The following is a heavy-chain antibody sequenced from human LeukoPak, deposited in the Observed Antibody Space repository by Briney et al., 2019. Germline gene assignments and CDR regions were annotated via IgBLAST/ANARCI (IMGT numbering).Heavy chain of an antibody. Sequence: ASVKVSCKASVYTFTGYYMHWVRPAPGRGVEWMGWINPNSGGTNYAQKFQGRVTMTRDTSISTAYMELSRLRSDDTAVYYCARGSSGSVYYYYYYMDVWGKGTTVTVSS. CDR3: ARGSSGSVYYYYYYMDV. D-gene: IGHD6-19*01. V-gene: IGHV1-2*02. CDR1: VYTFTGYY. J-gene: IGHJ6*03. CDR2: INPNSGGT.